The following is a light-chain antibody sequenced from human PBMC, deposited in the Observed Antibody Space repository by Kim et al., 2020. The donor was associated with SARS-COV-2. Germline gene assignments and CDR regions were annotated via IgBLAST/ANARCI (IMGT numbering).Light chain of an antibody. CDR2: AAS. J-gene: IGKJ1*01. CDR3: QQYDGWPRT. Sequence: EIVMTQSPATLSLSPGETATLSCRASQSVGYNLAWYQQKPGQAPRLLIFAASTRATGIPDRFSGSGSGAQFTLTVSSLQSEDFAIYYWQQYDGWPRTFGQGTKVEIK. V-gene: IGKV3-15*01. CDR1: QSVGYN.